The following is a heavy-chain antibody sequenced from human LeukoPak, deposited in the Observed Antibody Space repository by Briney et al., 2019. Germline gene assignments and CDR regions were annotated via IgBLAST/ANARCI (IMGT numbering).Heavy chain of an antibody. V-gene: IGHV3-23*01. CDR2: ISGSGGST. D-gene: IGHD3-22*01. Sequence: GGSLRLSCAASGFTFSSYAMSWVRQAPGKGLEWVSAISGSGGSTYYADSVKGRFTISRDNSKNTLYLQMNSLRAEDTAVYYCAKEAYYYDSSGYYPPVDWGQGTLVTVSS. CDR1: GFTFSSYA. CDR3: AKEAYYYDSSGYYPPVD. J-gene: IGHJ4*02.